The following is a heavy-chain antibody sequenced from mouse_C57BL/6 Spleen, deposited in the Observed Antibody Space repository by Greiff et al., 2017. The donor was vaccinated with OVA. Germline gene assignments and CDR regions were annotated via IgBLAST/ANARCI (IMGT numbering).Heavy chain of an antibody. CDR2: INPSNGGT. J-gene: IGHJ2*01. CDR1: GYTFTSYW. D-gene: IGHD1-1*01. CDR3: ARPYCDGSDFDD. Sequence: QVQLKQSGAELVKPGASVKLSCKASGYTFTSYWIHWVKQRPGQGLEWIGNINPSNGGTNYNEKFKSKATLTVDKSSSTAYMQLSSLTSEDSAVYDCARPYCDGSDFDDWGKGTTVTVS. V-gene: IGHV1-53*01.